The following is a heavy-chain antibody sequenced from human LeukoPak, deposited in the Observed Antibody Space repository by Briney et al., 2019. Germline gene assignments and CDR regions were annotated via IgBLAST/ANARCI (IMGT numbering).Heavy chain of an antibody. Sequence: SETLSLTCTVSGGSISSGGYYWSWLRQHPGKGLEWIGYIYYSGSTYYNPSLKSRVTISVDTSKNQFSLKLSSVTAADTAVYYCASSSGDYNWYFDLWGRGTLVTVSS. D-gene: IGHD4-17*01. CDR2: IYYSGST. CDR3: ASSSGDYNWYFDL. J-gene: IGHJ2*01. V-gene: IGHV4-31*03. CDR1: GGSISSGGYY.